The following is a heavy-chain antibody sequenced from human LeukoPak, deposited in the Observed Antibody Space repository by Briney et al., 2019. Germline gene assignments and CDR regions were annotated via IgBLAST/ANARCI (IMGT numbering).Heavy chain of an antibody. D-gene: IGHD3-9*01. CDR3: ATHYDILTGRFDY. Sequence: SVKVSCKASGGTFSSYAISWVRQAPGQGLEWMGGIIPIFGTANYAQKFQGRVTITADKSTSTAYMELSSLRSEDTAVYYCATHYDILTGRFDYWGRGTLVTVSS. V-gene: IGHV1-69*06. CDR2: IIPIFGTA. CDR1: GGTFSSYA. J-gene: IGHJ4*02.